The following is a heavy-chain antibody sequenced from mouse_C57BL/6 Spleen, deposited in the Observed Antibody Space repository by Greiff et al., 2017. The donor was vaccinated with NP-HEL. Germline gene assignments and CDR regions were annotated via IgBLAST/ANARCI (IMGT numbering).Heavy chain of an antibody. CDR1: GFTFSDYG. CDR3: ARTYYSNSRFGY. CDR2: ISSGSSTI. D-gene: IGHD2-5*01. V-gene: IGHV5-17*01. J-gene: IGHJ2*01. Sequence: DVMLVESGGGLVKPGGSLKLSCAASGFTFSDYGMHWVRQAPEKGLEWVAYISSGSSTIYYADTVKGRFTISRDNAKITLFLQMTSLRSEDTAMYYCARTYYSNSRFGYWGQGTTLTVSS.